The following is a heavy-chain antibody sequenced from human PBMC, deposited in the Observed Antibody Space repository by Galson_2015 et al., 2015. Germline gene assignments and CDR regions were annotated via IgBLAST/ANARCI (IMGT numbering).Heavy chain of an antibody. D-gene: IGHD6-19*01. CDR3: ARVKAVAGGFDY. Sequence: LRLSCAASGFPFSDYYMSWIRQAPGKGLEGVSYISSSSSYTNYADSVKGRFTISRDNAKNSLYLQMNSLRAEDTAVYYCARVKAVAGGFDYWGQGTLVTVSS. J-gene: IGHJ4*02. CDR2: ISSSSSYT. V-gene: IGHV3-11*05. CDR1: GFPFSDYY.